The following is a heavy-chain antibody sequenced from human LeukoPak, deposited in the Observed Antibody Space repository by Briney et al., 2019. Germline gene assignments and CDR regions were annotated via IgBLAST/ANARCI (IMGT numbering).Heavy chain of an antibody. Sequence: GGSLRLSCAASGFTFSSYAMSWVRQAPGKGLEWVSAISGSGGSTYYADSVKGRFTISRDNSKNTLYLQMNSLRAEDTAVYYCAKDLLVRVGATPFDYWGQGSLVTVSS. CDR3: AKDLLVRVGATPFDY. CDR2: ISGSGGST. D-gene: IGHD1-26*01. CDR1: GFTFSSYA. J-gene: IGHJ4*02. V-gene: IGHV3-23*01.